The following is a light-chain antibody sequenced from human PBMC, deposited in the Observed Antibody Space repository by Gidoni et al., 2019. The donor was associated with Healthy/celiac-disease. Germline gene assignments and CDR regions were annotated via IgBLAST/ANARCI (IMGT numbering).Light chain of an antibody. J-gene: IGKJ4*01. CDR3: QQRSNWTRGFT. V-gene: IGKV3-11*01. CDR2: DAS. Sequence: DIVLTQSPATLSLSPGERATLSCKSSQSVSSYLAWYQQKPGQAHRLLIYDASNRATGIPARFRCSGSGTDFTLTISSLKPEDFAVYYCQQRSNWTRGFTFXGXTRVEIK. CDR1: QSVSSY.